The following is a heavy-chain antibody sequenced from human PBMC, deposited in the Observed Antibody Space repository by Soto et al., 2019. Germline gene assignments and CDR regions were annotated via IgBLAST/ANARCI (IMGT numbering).Heavy chain of an antibody. Sequence: LRLSCAASGFTFRSYAMHCVRQAPGKGLEWVAVISYDGSNKYYADSVKGRFTISRDNSKNTLYLQMNSLRAEDTAVYYCARSRVYSHGYNYFDYWGQGTLVTVSS. V-gene: IGHV3-30-3*01. CDR2: ISYDGSNK. D-gene: IGHD5-18*01. CDR1: GFTFRSYA. J-gene: IGHJ4*02. CDR3: ARSRVYSHGYNYFDY.